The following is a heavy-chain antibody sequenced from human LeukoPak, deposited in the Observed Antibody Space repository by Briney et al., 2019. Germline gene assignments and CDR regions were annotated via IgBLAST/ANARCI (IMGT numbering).Heavy chain of an antibody. CDR3: VKVRVGAGVNYFDY. CDR1: GFTFSSYR. V-gene: IGHV3-74*01. Sequence: GGPLRLSCAASGFTFSSYRMQWVRQATAKGLAWVSGSNNDGSVTYYAESVKGRFSISRDNAKNTLYLQMNSLRVEDTAVYYCVKVRVGAGVNYFDYWGQGTLVTVSS. D-gene: IGHD1-26*01. CDR2: SNNDGSVT. J-gene: IGHJ4*02.